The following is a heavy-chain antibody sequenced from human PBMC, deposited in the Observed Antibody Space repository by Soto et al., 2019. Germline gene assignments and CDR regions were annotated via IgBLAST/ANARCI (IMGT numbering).Heavy chain of an antibody. J-gene: IGHJ4*02. CDR3: ARPPGYISDWYYFDL. CDR2: ISPRSGGT. CDR1: GYPFIDYY. V-gene: IGHV1-2*02. D-gene: IGHD3-9*01. Sequence: ASVKVSFKASGYPFIDYYMHCVRQAPGQGFEWMGRISPRSGGTNYAQKFQGRVTMTWDTSLNTAYMELSSLISEDTAVYYCARPPGYISDWYYFDLWGQGTMVTVSS.